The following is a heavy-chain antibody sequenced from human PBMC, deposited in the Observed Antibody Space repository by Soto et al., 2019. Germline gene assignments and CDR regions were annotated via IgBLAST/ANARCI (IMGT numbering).Heavy chain of an antibody. CDR2: IYATGDT. J-gene: IGHJ5*02. Sequence: QVVLQESGPGVVKPSDTLSLTCNVSGASLSRYYWSWIRQPPGKGLEWIGRIYATGDTDYNPSLKSRISMSVDMSKKQFSLTLRSVTAADTAFYYCVRDVTKNLRDRFEPWGRGILVTVSS. V-gene: IGHV4-4*07. CDR3: VRDVTKNLRDRFEP. CDR1: GASLSRYY. D-gene: IGHD2-21*02.